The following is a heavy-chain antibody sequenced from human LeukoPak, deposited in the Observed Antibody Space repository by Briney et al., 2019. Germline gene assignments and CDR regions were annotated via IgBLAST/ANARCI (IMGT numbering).Heavy chain of an antibody. CDR2: ISYDGSNK. CDR1: GFTFSSYA. Sequence: PGGSLRLSCAASGFTFSSYAMHWVRQAPGEGLEWVAVISYDGSNKYYADSVKGRLTISRDNSKNTLYLQMNSLRAEDTAVYYCAREGNGGNPETVDGMDVWGQGTTVTVSS. V-gene: IGHV3-30-3*01. CDR3: AREGNGGNPETVDGMDV. D-gene: IGHD4-23*01. J-gene: IGHJ6*02.